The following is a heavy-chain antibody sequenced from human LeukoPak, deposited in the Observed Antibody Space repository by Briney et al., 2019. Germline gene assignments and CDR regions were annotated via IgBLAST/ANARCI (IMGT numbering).Heavy chain of an antibody. J-gene: IGHJ4*02. CDR1: GYTFTGYY. CDR3: ARDVAYYYDSSGPIDY. Sequence: ASVKVSCKASGYTFTGYYMHWVRQAPGQGLEWMGWINTNSGGTNYAQKFQGRVTMARDTSISTAYMELSRLRSDDTAVSYCARDVAYYYDSSGPIDYWGQGTLVTVSS. D-gene: IGHD3-22*01. V-gene: IGHV1-2*02. CDR2: INTNSGGT.